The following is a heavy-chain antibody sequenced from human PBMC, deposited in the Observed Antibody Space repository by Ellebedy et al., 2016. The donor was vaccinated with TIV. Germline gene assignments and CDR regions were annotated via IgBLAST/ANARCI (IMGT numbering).Heavy chain of an antibody. J-gene: IGHJ5*02. CDR1: GYDFSTYA. V-gene: IGHV5-51*01. CDR2: IYPGDSDT. D-gene: IGHD5-12*01. CDR3: ARHSLVTTRTSWFGP. Sequence: GGSLRLSXQISGYDFSTYAIGWVRQMPGKGLEWMGIIYPGDSDTRYSPSFQGQVTISADKSISTAYLQWSSLKASDTAMYYCARHSLVTTRTSWFGPWGQGTLVTVSS.